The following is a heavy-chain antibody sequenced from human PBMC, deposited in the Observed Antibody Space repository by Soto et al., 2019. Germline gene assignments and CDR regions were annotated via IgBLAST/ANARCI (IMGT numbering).Heavy chain of an antibody. CDR3: ARVIDGGQFDY. J-gene: IGHJ4*02. CDR1: GFTFSGYY. Sequence: GGSLRLSCAASGFTFSGYYMSWIRQAPGKGLEWVSDISSSSSHTKDADSVKGRFTISRDNAKNSLYLQMNSLRAEDTAVYYCARVIDGGQFDYWGQGTLVTVSS. CDR2: ISSSSSHT. V-gene: IGHV3-11*05. D-gene: IGHD2-15*01.